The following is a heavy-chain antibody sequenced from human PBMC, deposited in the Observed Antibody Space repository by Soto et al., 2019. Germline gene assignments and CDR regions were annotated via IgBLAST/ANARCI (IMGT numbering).Heavy chain of an antibody. D-gene: IGHD2-8*01. CDR1: GFGFSNAW. Sequence: KPGGSLRLSCAASGFGFSNAWMSWVRQAPGKGLEWVGRIKSETDGETTDYVAPVKGRFTISRDDSKSTLYLQMNSLKIEDTAVYYCTTDLNGGFDYWGRGTLVTVSS. J-gene: IGHJ4*02. CDR2: IKSETDGETT. V-gene: IGHV3-15*01. CDR3: TTDLNGGFDY.